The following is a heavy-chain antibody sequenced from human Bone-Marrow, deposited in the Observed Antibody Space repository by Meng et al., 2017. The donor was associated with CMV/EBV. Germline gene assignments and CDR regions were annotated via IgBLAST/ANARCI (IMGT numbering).Heavy chain of an antibody. CDR3: ARVGEDYQFDY. CDR2: IYHSGST. J-gene: IGHJ4*02. D-gene: IGHD3-10*01. V-gene: IGHV4-38-2*02. CDR1: GYSISSGYY. Sequence: SETLSLTCTVSGYSISSGYYWGWIRQPPGKGLEWIGSIYHSGSTYYNPSLKSRVTISVDTSKNQFSLKLSSVTAADTAVYYCARVGEDYQFDYWGQGTLVTVSS.